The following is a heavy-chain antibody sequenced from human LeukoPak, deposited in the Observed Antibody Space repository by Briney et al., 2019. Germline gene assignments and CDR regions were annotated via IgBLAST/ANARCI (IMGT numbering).Heavy chain of an antibody. J-gene: IGHJ6*02. CDR1: GFTFSNAW. Sequence: EAGGSLRLSRAASGFTFSNAWMSWVRQAPGKGLEWVALINPDGSERYYVDSVKGRFTISRDNAKNSLYLQMDSLRDDDTAMYFCTRDLAAVPGPRMDVWGQGTTVTVSS. V-gene: IGHV3-7*03. CDR2: INPDGSER. CDR3: TRDLAAVPGPRMDV. D-gene: IGHD6-19*01.